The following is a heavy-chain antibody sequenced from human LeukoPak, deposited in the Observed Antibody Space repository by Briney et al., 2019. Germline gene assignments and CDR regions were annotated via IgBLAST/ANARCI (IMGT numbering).Heavy chain of an antibody. J-gene: IGHJ4*02. CDR1: GFTFSDYY. V-gene: IGHV3-11*04. D-gene: IGHD2-2*02. Sequence: GGSLRLSCAASGFTFSDYYMSWIRQAPGKGLEWVSYISSSGSTIYYADSVKGRFTISRDNAKNSLYLQMNSLRAEDTAVYYCARPVCSSTSCYIGYWGQGTLVTVSS. CDR2: ISSSGSTI. CDR3: ARPVCSSTSCYIGY.